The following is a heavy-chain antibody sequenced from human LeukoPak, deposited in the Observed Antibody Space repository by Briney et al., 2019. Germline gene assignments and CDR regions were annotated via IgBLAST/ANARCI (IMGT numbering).Heavy chain of an antibody. Sequence: SETLSLTCAVYGGSFGTYYWSWIRQPPGKGLEWIGEINHSGNTNYNPSLKSRVTISVDTSKSQFSLKLNSMTAADTAVYYCARTGELVGYFDLWGRGTLVTVSS. V-gene: IGHV4-34*01. CDR3: ARTGELVGYFDL. CDR1: GGSFGTYY. D-gene: IGHD1-26*01. J-gene: IGHJ2*01. CDR2: INHSGNT.